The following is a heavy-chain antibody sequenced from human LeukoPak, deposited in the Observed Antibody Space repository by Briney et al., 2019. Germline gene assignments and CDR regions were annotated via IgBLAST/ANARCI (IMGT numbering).Heavy chain of an antibody. CDR1: GFTFSSYA. V-gene: IGHV3-30-3*01. Sequence: GGSLRLSCAASGFTFSSYAMHWVRQAPGKGLEWVAVISYDGSNKYYADSVKGRFTISRDNSKNTLYLQMNSLRAEDTAVYYCAKGPIGYDSSGYSDYWGQGTLVTVSS. CDR2: ISYDGSNK. CDR3: AKGPIGYDSSGYSDY. D-gene: IGHD3-22*01. J-gene: IGHJ4*02.